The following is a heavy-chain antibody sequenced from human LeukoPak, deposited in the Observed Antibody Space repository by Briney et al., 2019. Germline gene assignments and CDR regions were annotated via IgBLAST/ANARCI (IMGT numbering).Heavy chain of an antibody. J-gene: IGHJ4*02. CDR3: AREIGPRQLHLWGSAFDY. CDR1: GYTFTNYY. V-gene: IGHV1-46*01. Sequence: ASVKVSCKASGYTFTNYYMHWVRQAPGQGLEWMGIINPSGGGTSYAQKFQGRLAMTRDTSTTTVYMELSSLRSEDTAMYYCAREIGPRQLHLWGSAFDYWGQGTLVTVSS. D-gene: IGHD5-18*01. CDR2: INPSGGGT.